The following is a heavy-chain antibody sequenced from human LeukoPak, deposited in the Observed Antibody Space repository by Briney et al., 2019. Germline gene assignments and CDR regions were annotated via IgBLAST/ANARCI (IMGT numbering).Heavy chain of an antibody. CDR3: ARAGGSTVSHSDY. CDR2: ISSSTSYI. D-gene: IGHD4-17*01. J-gene: IGHJ4*02. Sequence: GGSLRLSCAASGFTFSSYSMNWIRQAPGKGLKWVSSISSSTSYIYYADSVKGRFTISKDNAKNSLYLQMNSLRAGDTAVYYCARAGGSTVSHSDYWGQGTLVTVSS. V-gene: IGHV3-21*01. CDR1: GFTFSSYS.